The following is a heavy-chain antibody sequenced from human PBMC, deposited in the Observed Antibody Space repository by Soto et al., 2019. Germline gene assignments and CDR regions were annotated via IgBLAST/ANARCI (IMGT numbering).Heavy chain of an antibody. CDR1: GYTFTSYG. J-gene: IGHJ6*02. V-gene: IGHV1-18*04. CDR2: ISAYNGNT. CDR3: MTHYDFWTTPKDYCYYYGMDV. D-gene: IGHD3-3*01. Sequence: ASVKVSCKASGYTFTSYGISWVRQAPGQGLEWMGWISAYNGNTNYAQKLQGRVTMTTDTSTSTAYMELRSLRYDDTAVYYCMTHYDFWTTPKDYCYYYGMDVWGQGTTVTVSS.